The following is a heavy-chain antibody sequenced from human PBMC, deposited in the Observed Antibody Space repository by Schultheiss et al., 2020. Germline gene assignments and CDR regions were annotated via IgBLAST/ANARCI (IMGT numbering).Heavy chain of an antibody. J-gene: IGHJ6*02. CDR1: GFTFSSYG. V-gene: IGHV3-30*02. D-gene: IGHD5-12*01. Sequence: GGSLRLSCAASGFTFSSYGMHWVRQAPGKGLEWVAVIWYDGSNKYYADSVKGRFTISRDNSKNTLYLQMNSLRAEDTAVYYCAKDRGDSGYYYYYGMDVWGQRTTVTV. CDR3: AKDRGDSGYYYYYGMDV. CDR2: IWYDGSNK.